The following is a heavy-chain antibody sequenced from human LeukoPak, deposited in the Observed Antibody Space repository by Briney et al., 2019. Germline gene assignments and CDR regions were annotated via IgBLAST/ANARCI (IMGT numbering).Heavy chain of an antibody. CDR1: GFTFDDYG. Sequence: GGSLRLSCAASGFTFDDYGMSWVRQAPGKGLEWVSGINWNGGSTGYADSVKGRFTISRDNAKNSLYLQMNSLRAEDTALYYCARDPPSGYYPYYYYYMDVWGKGTTVTVSS. V-gene: IGHV3-20*04. J-gene: IGHJ6*03. CDR2: INWNGGST. D-gene: IGHD3-22*01. CDR3: ARDPPSGYYPYYYYYMDV.